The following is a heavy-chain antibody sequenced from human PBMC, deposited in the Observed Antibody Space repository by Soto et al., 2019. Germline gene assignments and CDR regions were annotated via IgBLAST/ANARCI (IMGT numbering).Heavy chain of an antibody. J-gene: IGHJ4*02. D-gene: IGHD6-13*01. CDR2: IKQDGSEK. CDR1: GFTFSSYW. V-gene: IGHV3-7*01. Sequence: EVQLVESGGGLVQPGGSLRLSCAASGFTFSSYWMSWVRQAPGKGLEWVANIKQDGSEKYYVDSVKGRFTISRDNAKNSLYLQMNSLRAEDTAVYYCARHGRSRSSSWFDYWGQGTLATVSS. CDR3: ARHGRSRSSSWFDY.